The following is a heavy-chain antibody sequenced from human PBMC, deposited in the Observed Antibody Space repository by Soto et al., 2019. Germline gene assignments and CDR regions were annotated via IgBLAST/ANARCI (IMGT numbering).Heavy chain of an antibody. J-gene: IGHJ4*02. Sequence: PGGSLRLSCAASGLTFSTYAMSWVRQAPGRGLEWVSAISVSGINTYYADSVKGRFTTSRDNSRNTLYLQMNNLSTEDTAVYYCAKGSIAAAPYYCDSWGQGTLVTAPQ. CDR2: ISVSGINT. V-gene: IGHV3-23*01. D-gene: IGHD6-13*01. CDR1: GLTFSTYA. CDR3: AKGSIAAAPYYCDS.